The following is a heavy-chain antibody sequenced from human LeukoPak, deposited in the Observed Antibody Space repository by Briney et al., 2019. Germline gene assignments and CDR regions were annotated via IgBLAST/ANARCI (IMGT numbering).Heavy chain of an antibody. J-gene: IGHJ6*02. CDR3: ATPFKRGSYLLGYYYYYGMDV. CDR2: ISGSGGST. CDR1: GFTFSSYA. Sequence: PGGSLRLSCAASGFTFSSYAMSWVRQAPGKGLEWVSAISGSGGSTYYADSVKGRFTISRDNSKNTLYLQMNSLRAEDTAVYYCATPFKRGSYLLGYYYYYGMDVWGQGTTVTVSS. D-gene: IGHD1-26*01. V-gene: IGHV3-23*01.